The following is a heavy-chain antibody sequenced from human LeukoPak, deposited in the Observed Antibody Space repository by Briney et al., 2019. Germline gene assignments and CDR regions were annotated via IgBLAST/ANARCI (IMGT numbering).Heavy chain of an antibody. CDR2: IKSKTDGGTT. V-gene: IGHV3-15*01. CDR3: TTPLFAEYQLPGAYYFDY. CDR1: GFTFSNAW. Sequence: PGGSLRLSCAASGFTFSNAWISWVRQAPGKGLEWVGRIKSKTDGGTTDYAAPVKGRFTISRDDSKNTLYLQMNSLKTEDTAVYYCTTPLFAEYQLPGAYYFDYWGQGTLVTVSS. D-gene: IGHD2-2*01. J-gene: IGHJ4*02.